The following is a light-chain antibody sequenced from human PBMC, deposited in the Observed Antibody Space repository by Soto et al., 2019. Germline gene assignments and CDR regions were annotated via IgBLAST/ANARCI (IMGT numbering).Light chain of an antibody. V-gene: IGLV2-8*01. CDR1: SSDVGGYNY. J-gene: IGLJ2*01. Sequence: QSALTQPPAASGSPGQSVTIYCTGTSSDVGGYNYVSWYQQHPGKAPKLMMYEVSKRPSGVPDRFSGSKSGNTASLTVDGLTAEYEADYYCSSYAGSNNLVFGGGTKLTVL. CDR2: EVS. CDR3: SSYAGSNNLV.